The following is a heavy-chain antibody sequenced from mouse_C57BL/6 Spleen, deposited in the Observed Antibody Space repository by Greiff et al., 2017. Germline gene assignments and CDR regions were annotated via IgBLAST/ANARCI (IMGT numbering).Heavy chain of an antibody. CDR3: ARLYYYGSSYGYFDV. V-gene: IGHV7-3*01. D-gene: IGHD1-1*01. CDR1: GFTFTDYY. J-gene: IGHJ1*03. Sequence: EVHLVESGGGLVQPGGSLSLSCAASGFTFTDYYMSWVRQPPGKALEWLGFIRNKANGYTTEYSASVKGRFTISRDNSQSILYLQMNALRAEDSATYYCARLYYYGSSYGYFDVWGTGTTVTVSS. CDR2: IRNKANGYTT.